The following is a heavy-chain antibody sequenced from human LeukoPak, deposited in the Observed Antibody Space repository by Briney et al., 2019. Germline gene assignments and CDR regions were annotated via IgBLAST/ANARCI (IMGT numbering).Heavy chain of an antibody. Sequence: SETLSLTCTVSGGSISSSSYYWGWIRQPPGKGLEWIGSIYYSGNTYYNPSLRSRVTISVDKSKNQFSLKLYSVAAADTAVYYCARDSGLRSGMDVWGQGTTATVSS. J-gene: IGHJ6*02. CDR1: GGSISSSSYY. V-gene: IGHV4-39*07. D-gene: IGHD4-17*01. CDR2: IYYSGNT. CDR3: ARDSGLRSGMDV.